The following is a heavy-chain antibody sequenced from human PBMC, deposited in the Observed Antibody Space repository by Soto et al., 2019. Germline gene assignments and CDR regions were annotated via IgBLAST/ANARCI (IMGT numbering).Heavy chain of an antibody. CDR3: ASHINWNRDY. V-gene: IGHV3-21*01. Sequence: ESGGGLVTPGGSLRLSCAASGFTFSSYSMNWVRQAPGKGLEWVSSISSSSSYIYYADSVKGRFTISRDNAKNSLYLQMNSLRAEDTAVYYCASHINWNRDYWGQGTLVTVSS. CDR2: ISSSSSYI. D-gene: IGHD1-1*01. J-gene: IGHJ4*02. CDR1: GFTFSSYS.